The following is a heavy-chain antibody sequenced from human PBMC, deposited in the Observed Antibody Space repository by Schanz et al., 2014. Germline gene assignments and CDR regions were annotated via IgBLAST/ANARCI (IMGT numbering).Heavy chain of an antibody. CDR3: ARDMTSMGESGFYYYGMDV. Sequence: QVHLVDSGGGVVQPGSSLRLSCAASGFPFGSYGMHWVRQAPGRGLEWVALIWYDGSNKYYAESVKGRFTISRDNPKNTLYLQMNSLRAEDTAVYYCARDMTSMGESGFYYYGMDVWGQGTTATVSS. CDR1: GFPFGSYG. D-gene: IGHD1-26*01. J-gene: IGHJ6*02. V-gene: IGHV3-33*01. CDR2: IWYDGSNK.